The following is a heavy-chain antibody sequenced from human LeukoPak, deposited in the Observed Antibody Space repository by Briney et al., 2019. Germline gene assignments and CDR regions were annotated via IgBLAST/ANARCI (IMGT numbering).Heavy chain of an antibody. J-gene: IGHJ4*02. CDR3: ARDAVTVNSYYFDY. D-gene: IGHD4-11*01. V-gene: IGHV4-61*01. CDR1: GGSVSSGSYN. CDR2: IYNSGST. Sequence: PSETLSLTCTVSGGSVSSGSYNWIWLRQPQGQGLEWIGYIYNSGSTNYNPSLKSRVTISVDTSKNQFSLKLSSVTAADTAVYYCARDAVTVNSYYFDYWGQGTLVTVSS.